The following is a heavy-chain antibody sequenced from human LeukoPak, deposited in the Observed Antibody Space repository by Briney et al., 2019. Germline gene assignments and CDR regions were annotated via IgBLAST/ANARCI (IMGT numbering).Heavy chain of an antibody. CDR1: GGSVSSYY. D-gene: IGHD2-2*01. Sequence: SETLSLTCTVSGGSVSSYYWSWIRQPPGKGLEWVGYNYYSGSTNYSPSLKSRATISVDTSKNQFSLNLSSVTPADTAVYYCAGYSSTFYFYYGMDLWGQGTTVTVSS. CDR3: AGYSSTFYFYYGMDL. CDR2: NYYSGST. J-gene: IGHJ6*02. V-gene: IGHV4-59*02.